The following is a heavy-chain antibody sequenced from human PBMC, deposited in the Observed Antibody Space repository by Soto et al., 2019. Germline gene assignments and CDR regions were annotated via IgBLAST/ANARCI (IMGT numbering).Heavy chain of an antibody. Sequence: QVNMVQSGAEGKNPGASVKVSCNASGYTFTNYPLAWVRRAPRLGLEWMGWISAHSVDTHYAQKFQDRVTMTTDTSTDTAYLEVRSLTSEDTAVYYCARAISMPFVAPAYWGNGTRVTVSS. CDR2: ISAHSVDT. J-gene: IGHJ4*01. CDR3: ARAISMPFVAPAY. V-gene: IGHV1-18*01. D-gene: IGHD2-2*01. CDR1: GYTFTNYP.